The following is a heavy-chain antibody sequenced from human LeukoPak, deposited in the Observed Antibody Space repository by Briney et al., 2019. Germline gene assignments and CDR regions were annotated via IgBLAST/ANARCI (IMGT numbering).Heavy chain of an antibody. CDR2: IDTDGSST. Sequence: GGSLRLSCAASGFTFGSYWMHWVRQAPGKGLVWVSRIDTDGSSTSDADSVRGRVTISRDNAKNTLYLQMNSLGADDTAVYYCARVAQYSSAWYSFDYWGQGTLVTVSS. D-gene: IGHD6-19*01. J-gene: IGHJ4*02. V-gene: IGHV3-74*01. CDR1: GFTFGSYW. CDR3: ARVAQYSSAWYSFDY.